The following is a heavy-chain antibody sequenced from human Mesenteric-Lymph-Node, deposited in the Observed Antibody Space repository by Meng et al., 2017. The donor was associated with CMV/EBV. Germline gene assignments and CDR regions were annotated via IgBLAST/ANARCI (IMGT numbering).Heavy chain of an antibody. J-gene: IGHJ6*02. CDR3: ALSLRGDLYFDLWSGFYGMDV. Sequence: GESLKISCAASGFTFSDYYMSWIRQAPGRGLEWVSTICGGHDKTYYADSVKGRFTISKDASMNTLDLRMNSLRGDDTAVYYCALSLRGDLYFDLWSGFYGMDVWGQGTTVTVSS. CDR1: GFTFSDYY. CDR2: ICGGHDKT. V-gene: IGHV3-23*01. D-gene: IGHD3-3*01.